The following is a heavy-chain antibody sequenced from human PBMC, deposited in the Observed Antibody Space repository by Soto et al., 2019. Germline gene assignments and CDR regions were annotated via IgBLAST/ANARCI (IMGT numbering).Heavy chain of an antibody. D-gene: IGHD3-3*01. Sequence: QVQLVQSGAEVKKPGSSVKVSCKASGCTFSSYTISWVRQAPGQGLEWMGRIIPILGIANYAQKFQGRVTITADKSTSTAYMELSSLRSEDTAVYYCARVEPRSIFAFDIWGQGTMVTVSS. CDR1: GCTFSSYT. CDR3: ARVEPRSIFAFDI. CDR2: IIPILGIA. J-gene: IGHJ3*02. V-gene: IGHV1-69*02.